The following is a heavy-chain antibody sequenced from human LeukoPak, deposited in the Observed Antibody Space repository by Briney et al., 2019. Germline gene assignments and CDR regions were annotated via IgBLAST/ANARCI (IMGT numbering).Heavy chain of an antibody. CDR1: GFTFSDYY. D-gene: IGHD3-10*01. J-gene: IGHJ5*02. Sequence: PGGSLRLSCAASGFTFSDYYMSWLRQAPGKGLEWVSYISTSGSTIYYADSVKGRFTISRDNAKNSLYLQMNSLRAEDTAVYYCARQYYGSGSYFGWFAPWGQGTLATVSS. CDR2: ISTSGSTI. CDR3: ARQYYGSGSYFGWFAP. V-gene: IGHV3-11*01.